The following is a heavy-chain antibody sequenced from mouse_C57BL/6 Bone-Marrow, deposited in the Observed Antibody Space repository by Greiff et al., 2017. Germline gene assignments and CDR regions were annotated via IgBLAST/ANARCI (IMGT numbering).Heavy chain of an antibody. CDR1: GFNIKDDY. Sequence: VQLKQSGAELVRPGASVKLSCPASGFNIKDDYMHWVKQRPEPGLEWLGWIDPENGDTEYASTFQGQATITADTSSNTLYLQLSILTSEDTAVSNCTSPYGSSNGYFDVWGTGTTVTVSS. CDR3: TSPYGSSNGYFDV. D-gene: IGHD1-1*01. J-gene: IGHJ1*03. CDR2: IDPENGDT. V-gene: IGHV14-4*01.